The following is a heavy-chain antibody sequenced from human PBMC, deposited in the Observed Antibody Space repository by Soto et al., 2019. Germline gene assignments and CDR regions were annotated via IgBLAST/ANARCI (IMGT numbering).Heavy chain of an antibody. D-gene: IGHD3-9*01. CDR2: ISGSGGST. CDR1: GFTVSSNY. CDR3: ARDLVINYEVPCFDP. Sequence: GGSLRLSCAASGFTVSSNYMNWVRQGPGKGLEWVSAISGSGGSTYYADSVKGRFTISRDNSKNTLYLQMNSLRAEDTAVYYCARDLVINYEVPCFDPWGQGTLVTVSS. V-gene: IGHV3-23*01. J-gene: IGHJ5*02.